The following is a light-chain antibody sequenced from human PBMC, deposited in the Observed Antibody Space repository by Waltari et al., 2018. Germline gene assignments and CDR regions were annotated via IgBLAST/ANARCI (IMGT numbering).Light chain of an antibody. CDR2: DAS. V-gene: IGKV3-15*01. J-gene: IGKJ1*01. CDR3: QQYYNWPPWT. Sequence: EIVMTQSPATLSVSPGEGATLSCRASRSVSTNLAWYQQKPGQAPRLLIFDASTRATGIPARFSGSGSGTEFTLTISSLQSADFAVNYCQQYYNWPPWTFGQGTKVEIK. CDR1: RSVSTN.